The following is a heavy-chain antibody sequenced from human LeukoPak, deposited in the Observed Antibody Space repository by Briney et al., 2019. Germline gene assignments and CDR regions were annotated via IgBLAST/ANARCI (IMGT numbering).Heavy chain of an antibody. CDR1: GFTFSSYS. D-gene: IGHD6-6*01. V-gene: IGHV3-48*01. CDR3: ARVAARSSSTHFDY. CDR2: ISTTSSTI. Sequence: GGSLRLSCAASGFTFSSYSMNWVRQAPGKGLEWVSYISTTSSTIYYADSVRGRFTISRDNAKNPLYLQMNSLRAEDTAVYYCARVAARSSSTHFDYWGQGSLVTVSS. J-gene: IGHJ4*02.